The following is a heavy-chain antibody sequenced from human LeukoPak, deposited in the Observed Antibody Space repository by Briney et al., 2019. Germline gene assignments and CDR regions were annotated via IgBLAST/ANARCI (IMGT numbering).Heavy chain of an antibody. V-gene: IGHV3-23*01. D-gene: IGHD4-17*01. Sequence: GGSLRHSCEASGFPFSDYAMTWVRQAPGKGLEWVSSIKGSGGGTSYADSVKGRFTMTRDNSKNTLYLQMNSLRAGDTAVYYCGRDPNRDYVGAFEFWGQGTLVTVSS. J-gene: IGHJ3*01. CDR3: GRDPNRDYVGAFEF. CDR2: IKGSGGGT. CDR1: GFPFSDYA.